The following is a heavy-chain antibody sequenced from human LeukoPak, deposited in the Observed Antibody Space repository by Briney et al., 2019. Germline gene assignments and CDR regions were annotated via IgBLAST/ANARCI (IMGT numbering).Heavy chain of an antibody. CDR1: GYTFTSYG. D-gene: IGHD3-3*01. V-gene: IGHV1-18*01. Sequence: GASVKVSCKASGYTFTSYGISWVRQAPGQGLEWMGWISAYNGNTNYAQKLQGRVTMTTDTSTSTAYMELRSLRSDDTAVYYCARAGLRFLEWSSDDYWGQGTLVTVSS. J-gene: IGHJ4*02. CDR2: ISAYNGNT. CDR3: ARAGLRFLEWSSDDY.